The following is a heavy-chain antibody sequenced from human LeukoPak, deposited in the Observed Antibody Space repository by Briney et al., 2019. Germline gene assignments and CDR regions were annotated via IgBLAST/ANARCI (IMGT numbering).Heavy chain of an antibody. CDR3: ARGSRKITFGGVIWDFFDY. CDR1: GGTFSNYG. CDR2: IIPVLGIE. V-gene: IGHV1-69*04. D-gene: IGHD3-16*02. J-gene: IGHJ4*02. Sequence: SVKVSCKASGGTFSNYGFNWVRQAPGQGLEWVGRIIPVLGIENYAQKFQGRVTISADQSTSTAYMDLSSLRSEDTAVYYCARGSRKITFGGVIWDFFDYWGQGSLVTVSS.